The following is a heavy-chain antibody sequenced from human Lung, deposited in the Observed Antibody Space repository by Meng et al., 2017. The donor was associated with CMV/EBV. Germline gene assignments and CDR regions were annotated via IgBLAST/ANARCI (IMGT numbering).Heavy chain of an antibody. CDR2: IYFSGNT. CDR3: VTGTGYNYDN. Sequence: QLQPEDSGPGQVQPAETLSLACSFSGGCISSSSYYWGWIRQSAGKGLEWIGSIYFSGNTYYNPSLKSRVTMSVGTAQNKFSLTRRSVTAADTAVYYCVTGTGYNYDNWGQGALVTVFS. J-gene: IGHJ4*02. D-gene: IGHD5-24*01. V-gene: IGHV4-39*07. CDR1: GGCISSSSYY.